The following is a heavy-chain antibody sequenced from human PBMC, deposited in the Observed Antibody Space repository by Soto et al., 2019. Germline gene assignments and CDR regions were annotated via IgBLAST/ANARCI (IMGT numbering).Heavy chain of an antibody. V-gene: IGHV5-10-1*01. Sequence: PGESLKISCKGSGYSFTSYWISWVRQMPGKGLEWMGRIDPSDSYTNYSPSFQGHVTISADKSISTAYLQWSSLKASDTAMYYCATYYSGYDFEVGRDYWGQGTLVTVSS. CDR3: ATYYSGYDFEVGRDY. D-gene: IGHD5-12*01. CDR1: GYSFTSYW. J-gene: IGHJ4*02. CDR2: IDPSDSYT.